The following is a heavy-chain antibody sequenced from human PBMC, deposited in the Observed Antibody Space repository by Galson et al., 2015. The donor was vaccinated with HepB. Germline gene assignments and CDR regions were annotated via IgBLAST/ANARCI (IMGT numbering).Heavy chain of an antibody. CDR2: IVPVFGTT. J-gene: IGHJ6*03. V-gene: IGHV1-69*13. CDR3: ARATIAVGTAAGSTYYSYYMDV. D-gene: IGHD6-19*01. CDR1: GGTFRNYT. Sequence: SVKVSCKASGGTFRNYTIDWVRQAPGQGLEWLGGIVPVFGTTKYTQTLQGRVTITADESTNTAYMELRSLKSEDTAVYYCARATIAVGTAAGSTYYSYYMDVWGKGTPITVSS.